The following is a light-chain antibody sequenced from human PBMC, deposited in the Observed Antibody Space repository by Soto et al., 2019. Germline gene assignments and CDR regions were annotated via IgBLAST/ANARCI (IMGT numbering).Light chain of an antibody. V-gene: IGKV1-39*01. J-gene: IGKJ5*01. CDR2: AAS. CDR3: QQSYSTPIT. Sequence: EILMTQSTSSLSASVGDRVTITCRASQSISSYLNWYQQKPGKAPKLLIYAASSLQSGVPSRFSGSGSGTDFTLTISSLQPEDFATYYCQQSYSTPITFGQGTRLEI. CDR1: QSISSY.